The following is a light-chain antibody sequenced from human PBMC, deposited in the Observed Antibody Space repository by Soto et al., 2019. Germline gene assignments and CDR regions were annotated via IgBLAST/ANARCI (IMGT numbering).Light chain of an antibody. CDR3: SSYTSSSTWV. CDR2: EVS. CDR1: SSDVGGYNL. V-gene: IGLV2-14*01. J-gene: IGLJ3*02. Sequence: QSALTQPASVSGSPGQSITISCTGTSSDVGGYNLVSWYQQHPGKAPKLMIYEVSNRPSGVSNHFSGSKSGNTASLTISGLQAEDEADYYCSSYTSSSTWVFGGGTKLTVL.